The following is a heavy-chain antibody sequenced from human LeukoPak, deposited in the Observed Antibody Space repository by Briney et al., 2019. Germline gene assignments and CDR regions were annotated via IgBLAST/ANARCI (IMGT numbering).Heavy chain of an antibody. V-gene: IGHV5-51*01. J-gene: IGHJ4*02. CDR1: GYIITTYW. CDR2: IYPGDSDT. D-gene: IGHD1-1*01. Sequence: GESLQISCQGSGYIITTYWIGWARQQPGKGLEWLGSIYPGDSDTTYNPSFQGQVTISVDKSISTAYLQWSSLRASDTAMYYCTTMRELEFEEYYFDSWGQGTLVTVSS. CDR3: TTMRELEFEEYYFDS.